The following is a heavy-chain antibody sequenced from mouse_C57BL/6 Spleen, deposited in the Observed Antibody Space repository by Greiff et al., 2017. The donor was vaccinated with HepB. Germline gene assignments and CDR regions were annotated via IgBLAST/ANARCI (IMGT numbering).Heavy chain of an antibody. D-gene: IGHD2-3*01. CDR1: GYTFTDYN. CDR2: INPNNGGT. V-gene: IGHV1-22*01. J-gene: IGHJ3*01. CDR3: ASEGIYDGYSLAD. Sequence: EVQLLQSGPELVQPGASVKMSCAASGYTFTDYNMHWVQQSHGKSLEWIGYINPNNGGTSYNQNFKGKDTLTVNKSSSTAYMELRSLTSEDSAVYYCASEGIYDGYSLADWGQGTPVTVSA.